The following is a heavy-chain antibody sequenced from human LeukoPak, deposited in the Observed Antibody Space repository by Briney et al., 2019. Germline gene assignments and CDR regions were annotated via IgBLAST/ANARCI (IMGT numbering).Heavy chain of an antibody. Sequence: VGSLRLSCAASGFTFSSYAMSWVRQAPGKGLEWVSAISGSGGSTYYADSVKGRFTISRDNSKNTLYLQMNSLRAEDTAVYYCAKYYDFWSGYHGVNYYFDYWGQGTLVTVSS. CDR2: ISGSGGST. CDR3: AKYYDFWSGYHGVNYYFDY. D-gene: IGHD3-3*01. J-gene: IGHJ4*02. V-gene: IGHV3-23*01. CDR1: GFTFSSYA.